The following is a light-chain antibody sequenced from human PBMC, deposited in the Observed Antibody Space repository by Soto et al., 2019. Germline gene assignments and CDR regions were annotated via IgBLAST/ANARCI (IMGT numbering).Light chain of an antibody. Sequence: QSALTQPPSLSGTPGQSVTISCSGSSSNIEGNTVHWYQHLPGTAPKLLIYIDHNRPSGIPDRFSGSKSGTSASLAISGLQSEDEADYYCSLYTSENAYVFGTGTKLTVL. CDR1: SSNIEGNT. J-gene: IGLJ1*01. CDR2: IDH. CDR3: SLYTSENAYV. V-gene: IGLV1-44*01.